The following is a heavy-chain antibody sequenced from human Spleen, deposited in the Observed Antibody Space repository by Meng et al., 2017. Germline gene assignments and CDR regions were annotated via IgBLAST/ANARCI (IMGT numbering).Heavy chain of an antibody. CDR3: ARAYYDIMTGYDRGMDV. J-gene: IGHJ6*02. D-gene: IGHD3-9*01. CDR1: GFTFSSYA. CDR2: ISYDGSNK. V-gene: IGHV3-30*04. Sequence: GESLKISCAASGFTFSSYAMHWVRQAPGKGLEWVAVISYDGSNKYYADSVKGRFTISRDNSKNTLYLQMNSLRAEDTAVYYCARAYYDIMTGYDRGMDVWGQGTTVTVSS.